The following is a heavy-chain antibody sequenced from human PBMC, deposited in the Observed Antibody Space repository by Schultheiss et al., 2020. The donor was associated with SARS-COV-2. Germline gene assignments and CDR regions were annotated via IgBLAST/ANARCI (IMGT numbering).Heavy chain of an antibody. J-gene: IGHJ6*02. V-gene: IGHV3-21*01. CDR3: ARERLTIFDYGMDV. CDR2: ISSSSSYI. Sequence: GGSLRLSCAASGFTFSSYGMHWVRQAPGKGLEWVSSISSSSSYIYYADSVKGRFTISRDNAKNSLYLQMNSLRAKDTAVYYCARERLTIFDYGMDVWGQGTTVTVSS. CDR1: GFTFSSYG. D-gene: IGHD3-3*01.